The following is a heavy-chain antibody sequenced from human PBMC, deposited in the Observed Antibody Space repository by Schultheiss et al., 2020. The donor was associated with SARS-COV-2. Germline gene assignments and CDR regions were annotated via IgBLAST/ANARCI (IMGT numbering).Heavy chain of an antibody. CDR1: GGSISSYY. CDR3: ASQRYYYDSSGPFDY. CDR2: IYTSGST. Sequence: GSLRLSCTVSGGSISSYYWSWIRQPPGKGLEWIGRIYTSGSTNYNPSLKSRVTISVDTSKNQFSLKLSSVTAADTAVYYCASQRYYYDSSGPFDYWGQGTLVTVSS. V-gene: IGHV4-4*08. J-gene: IGHJ4*02. D-gene: IGHD3-22*01.